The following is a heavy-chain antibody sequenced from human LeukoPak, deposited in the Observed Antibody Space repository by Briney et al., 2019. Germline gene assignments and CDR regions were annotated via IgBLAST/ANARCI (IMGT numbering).Heavy chain of an antibody. CDR3: AREGYDYYFDY. CDR1: GFTFSSYE. CDR2: ISSSGSTK. D-gene: IGHD3-3*01. V-gene: IGHV3-48*03. Sequence: GGSLRLSCAASGFTFSSYEMNWVRQAPGKGLEWVSYISSSGSTKYNADSVKGRFTISRDNAKNSLYLQMNSLRAEDTAVYYCAREGYDYYFDYWGQGTLVTVSS. J-gene: IGHJ4*02.